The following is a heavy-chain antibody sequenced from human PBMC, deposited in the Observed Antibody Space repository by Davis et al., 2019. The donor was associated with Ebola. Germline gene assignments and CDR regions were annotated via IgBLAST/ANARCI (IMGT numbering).Heavy chain of an antibody. CDR2: ISYDGSNK. V-gene: IGHV3-30*03. CDR1: GFTFSSYS. D-gene: IGHD3-16*02. CDR3: ARTSGSLGELSSYYFDY. Sequence: GESLKISCAASGFTFSSYSMNWVRQAPGKGLEWVAVISYDGSNKYYADSVKGRFTISRDNSKNTLYLQMNSLRAEDTAVYYCARTSGSLGELSSYYFDYWGQGTLVTVSS. J-gene: IGHJ4*02.